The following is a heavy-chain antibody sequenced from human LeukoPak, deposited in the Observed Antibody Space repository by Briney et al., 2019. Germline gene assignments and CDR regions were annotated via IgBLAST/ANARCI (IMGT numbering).Heavy chain of an antibody. D-gene: IGHD3-22*01. V-gene: IGHV4-59*01. J-gene: IGHJ3*02. Sequence: PSETLSLTCTVSGGSISSYYWSWIRQPPGKGLEWIGYIYYSGSTNYNPSLKSRVTISVDTSKNQFSLKLSSVTAADTAVYYCAGEGPYYYDSSGYDAFDIWGQGSMVTVSS. CDR3: AGEGPYYYDSSGYDAFDI. CDR1: GGSISSYY. CDR2: IYYSGST.